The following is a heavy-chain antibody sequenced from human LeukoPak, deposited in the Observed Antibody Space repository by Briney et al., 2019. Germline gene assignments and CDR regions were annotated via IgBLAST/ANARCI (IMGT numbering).Heavy chain of an antibody. CDR3: ARGYIAVVPAATADDAFDI. CDR1: GGSISSGDYY. Sequence: SQTLSLTCTVSGGSISSGDYYWSWIRQPPGKGLEWIGYIYYSGSTYYNPSLKSRVTISVDTSKNQFSLKLSSVTAADTAVYYCARGYIAVVPAATADDAFDIWGQGTMVTVSS. J-gene: IGHJ3*02. D-gene: IGHD2-2*01. CDR2: IYYSGST. V-gene: IGHV4-30-4*01.